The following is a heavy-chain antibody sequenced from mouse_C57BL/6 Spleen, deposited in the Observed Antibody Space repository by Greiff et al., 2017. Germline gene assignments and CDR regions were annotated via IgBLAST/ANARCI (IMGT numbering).Heavy chain of an antibody. Sequence: EVKLLESGGGLVKPGGSLKLSCAASGFTFSDYGMHWVRQAPEKGLEWVAYISSGSSTIYYADTVKGRFTISRDNANNTLFLQMTSLRSEDTAMYYCARYDYGNIKGYYAMDYWGQGTSVTVSS. V-gene: IGHV5-17*01. CDR3: ARYDYGNIKGYYAMDY. CDR2: ISSGSSTI. CDR1: GFTFSDYG. J-gene: IGHJ4*01. D-gene: IGHD2-1*01.